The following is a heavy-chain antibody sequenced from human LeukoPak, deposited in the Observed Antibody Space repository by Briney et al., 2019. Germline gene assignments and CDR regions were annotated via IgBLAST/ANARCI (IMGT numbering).Heavy chain of an antibody. Sequence: GASVKVSCKTSGYTFSNFGISWVRQAPGQGLEWMGLITVYNGNTKYAQKVQGRVTMTTDTSTSTAYMELRSLRSDDTAVYYCARDISSGWYGDYYYYGMDVWGQGTTVTVSS. CDR1: GYTFSNFG. J-gene: IGHJ6*02. D-gene: IGHD6-19*01. CDR3: ARDISSGWYGDYYYYGMDV. CDR2: ITVYNGNT. V-gene: IGHV1-18*01.